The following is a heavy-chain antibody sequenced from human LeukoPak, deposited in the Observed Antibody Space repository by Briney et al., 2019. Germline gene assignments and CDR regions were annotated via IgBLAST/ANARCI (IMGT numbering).Heavy chain of an antibody. Sequence: GGSLRLSCAASGFTFSSYSMNWVRQAPGKGLEWVSYISSSSSTIYYADSVKGRFTISRDNAKNTLYLQMNSLRAEDTAVYYCARDRGYSYGSGIDYWGQGTLVTVSS. D-gene: IGHD5-18*01. CDR1: GFTFSSYS. J-gene: IGHJ4*02. CDR3: ARDRGYSYGSGIDY. CDR2: ISSSSSTI. V-gene: IGHV3-48*01.